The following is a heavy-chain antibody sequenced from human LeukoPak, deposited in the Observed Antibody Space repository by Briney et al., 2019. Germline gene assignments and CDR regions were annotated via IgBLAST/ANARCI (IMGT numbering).Heavy chain of an antibody. CDR1: GYTFTSFG. V-gene: IGHV1-18*01. Sequence: GASVKVSCKASGYTFTSFGISWVRQAPGQGLEWMGWISGDNGHRKYAQKFQGRVTMTTDTSTSTAYMELRSLRSDDTAVYYCARDTRDVLRYFDWFASHPTTFDYWGQGTLVTVSS. CDR2: ISGDNGHR. J-gene: IGHJ4*02. CDR3: ARDTRDVLRYFDWFASHPTTFDY. D-gene: IGHD3-9*01.